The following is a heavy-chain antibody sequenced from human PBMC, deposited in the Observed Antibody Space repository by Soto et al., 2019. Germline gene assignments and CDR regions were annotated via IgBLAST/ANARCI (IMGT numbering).Heavy chain of an antibody. CDR1: GFTFSGSA. CDR3: ARDPPTTSDYAMDV. J-gene: IGHJ6*02. V-gene: IGHV3-73*02. Sequence: EVQLVESGGGLVQPGGSLKLSCAASGFTFSGSAMHWVRQASGKGLEWVGRIRSKANSYATAYAASVKGRFTISRDDSRNTVYLQMDSLRADDTAVYYCARDPPTTSDYAMDVWGQGTTVIVSS. D-gene: IGHD1-1*01. CDR2: IRSKANSYAT.